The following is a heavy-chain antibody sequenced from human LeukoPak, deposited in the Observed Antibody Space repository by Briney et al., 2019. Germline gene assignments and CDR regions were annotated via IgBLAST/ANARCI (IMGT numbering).Heavy chain of an antibody. Sequence: SGGSLRLSCAASGFTFSSYVMSWVRQAPGKGLEWVSYINHNAETIYHADSVKGRFTISRDNAKNVLYLQMNRLRDGDTAVYYCARDSDWAFDNWGQGTLVTVSS. V-gene: IGHV3-48*02. CDR1: GFTFSSYV. J-gene: IGHJ4*02. CDR2: INHNAETI. D-gene: IGHD2-21*02. CDR3: ARDSDWAFDN.